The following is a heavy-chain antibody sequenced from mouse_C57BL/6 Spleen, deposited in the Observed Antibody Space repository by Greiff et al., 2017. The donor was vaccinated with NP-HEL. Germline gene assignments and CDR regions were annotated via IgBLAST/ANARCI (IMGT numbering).Heavy chain of an antibody. V-gene: IGHV1-52*01. CDR2: IDPSDSET. CDR1: AYTFTSYW. J-gene: IGHJ2*01. D-gene: IGHD1-1*01. CDR3: ARWDYYGSSYYFDY. Sequence: QVQLQQPGAELVRPGSSVKLSCKASAYTFTSYWMHWVKQRPIQGLEWIGNIDPSDSETHYNQKFKDKATLTVDKSSSTAYMQLSSLTSEDSAVCYCARWDYYGSSYYFDYWGQGTTLTVSS.